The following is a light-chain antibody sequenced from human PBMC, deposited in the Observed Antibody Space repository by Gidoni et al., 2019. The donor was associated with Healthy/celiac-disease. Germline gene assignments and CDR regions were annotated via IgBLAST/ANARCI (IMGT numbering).Light chain of an antibody. CDR2: GAS. V-gene: IGKV3-15*01. Sequence: EIVMKQPPATLSVSPGERATLSCRASQSVSSNLAWYQQKPGQAPRLLIYGASTRATGIPARCSCGGSGTEFTLPISSLQSEDFAVYYCQQYNNWPEKTFGQGTKVEIK. CDR1: QSVSSN. CDR3: QQYNNWPEKT. J-gene: IGKJ1*01.